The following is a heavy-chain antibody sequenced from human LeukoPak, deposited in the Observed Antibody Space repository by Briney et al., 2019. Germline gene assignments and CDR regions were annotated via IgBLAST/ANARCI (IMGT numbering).Heavy chain of an antibody. J-gene: IGHJ4*02. CDR1: GLTVSINY. V-gene: IGHV3-66*01. Sequence: GRSLRLSCAASGLTVSINYMSWVRQAPGRGLEWVSVIYSSGSTYYANSVKGRFTISRNNSKNTLYLQMNSLRVEDTAVYYCARWGSLNVDYWGQGTLVTVSS. D-gene: IGHD3-16*01. CDR2: IYSSGST. CDR3: ARWGSLNVDY.